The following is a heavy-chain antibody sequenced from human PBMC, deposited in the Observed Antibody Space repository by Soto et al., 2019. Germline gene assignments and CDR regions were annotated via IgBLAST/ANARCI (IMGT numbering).Heavy chain of an antibody. Sequence: EVQLVESGGTLVQPGGSLRLSCAASGFTFRSYWMSWVRQAPGKGLEWVANINQDGSEKYYLDSVKGRFTISRDNAKNSLYLQMNSLTAADTAVYYCARELVVGPAEYFQHWGQGTLVTVSS. J-gene: IGHJ1*01. CDR3: ARELVVGPAEYFQH. D-gene: IGHD2-15*01. CDR1: GFTFRSYW. V-gene: IGHV3-7*01. CDR2: INQDGSEK.